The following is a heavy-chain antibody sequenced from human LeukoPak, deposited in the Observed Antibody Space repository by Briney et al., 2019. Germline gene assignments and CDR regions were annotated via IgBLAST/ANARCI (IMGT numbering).Heavy chain of an antibody. D-gene: IGHD3-10*01. CDR1: GYTFTGYY. J-gene: IGHJ4*02. Sequence: ASVKVSCKASGYTFTGYYMHWVRQATGQGLEWMGWMNPNSGNTGYAQKFQGRVTMTRNTSISTAYMELSSLRSEDTAVYYCARGVRWFGEDYWGQGTLVTVSS. CDR2: MNPNSGNT. V-gene: IGHV1-8*02. CDR3: ARGVRWFGEDY.